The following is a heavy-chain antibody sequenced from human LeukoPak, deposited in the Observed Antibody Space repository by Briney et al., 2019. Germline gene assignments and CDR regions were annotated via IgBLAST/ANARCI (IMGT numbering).Heavy chain of an antibody. V-gene: IGHV1-69*05. Sequence: GASVKVSCKASGGTFSSYGISWVRQAPGQGLEWMGGTIPIFGAAQHAQKFQGRVTFITDESTSTAYMELSSLRSEDTAVYFCARDLLPAAIGFDALDLWGQGTMVTVSS. J-gene: IGHJ3*01. CDR2: TIPIFGAA. CDR3: ARDLLPAAIGFDALDL. D-gene: IGHD2-2*01. CDR1: GGTFSSYG.